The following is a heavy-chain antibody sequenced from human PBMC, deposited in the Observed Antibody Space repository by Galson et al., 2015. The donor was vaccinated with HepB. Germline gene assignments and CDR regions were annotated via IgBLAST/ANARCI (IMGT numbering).Heavy chain of an antibody. CDR2: INHSGST. CDR1: GGSFSGNY. D-gene: IGHD3-10*01. V-gene: IGHV4-34*01. J-gene: IGHJ3*02. CDR3: ARGHLRKYYYGSGSYYNSASDI. Sequence: LSLTCAVYGGSFSGNYWSWIRQPPGKGLEWIGEINHSGSTNYNPSLKSRVTISVDTSKNQFSLKLSSVTAADTAVYYCARGHLRKYYYGSGSYYNSASDIWGQGTMVTVSS.